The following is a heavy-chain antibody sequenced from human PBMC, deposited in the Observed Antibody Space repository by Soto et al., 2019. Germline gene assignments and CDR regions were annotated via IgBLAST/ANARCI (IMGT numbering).Heavy chain of an antibody. CDR1: GGSISSSSYY. V-gene: IGHV4-39*01. CDR2: IYYSGST. J-gene: IGHJ4*02. CDR3: ARHKEWELPLWDY. D-gene: IGHD1-26*01. Sequence: PSETLSLTCTVSGGSISSSSYYWGWIRQPPGKGLEWIGSIYYSGSTYYNPSLKSRVTISVDTSKNQFSLKLSSVTAADTAVYYCARHKEWELPLWDYWGQGTLVTVSS.